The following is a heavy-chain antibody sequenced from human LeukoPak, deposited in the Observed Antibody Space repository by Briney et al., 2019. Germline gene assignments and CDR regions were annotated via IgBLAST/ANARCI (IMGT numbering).Heavy chain of an antibody. CDR3: ARERGVVVVPAAVDY. D-gene: IGHD2-2*01. CDR1: GFTFSSYS. J-gene: IGHJ4*02. V-gene: IGHV3-21*01. CDR2: ISSSSSYI. Sequence: GGSLRLSCAASGFTFSSYSMNWVRQAPGKGLEWVSSISSSSSYIYYADSVKGRFTISRDNAKNSLYLQMNSLRAEDTAVYYCARERGVVVVPAAVDYWGQGTLVTVSS.